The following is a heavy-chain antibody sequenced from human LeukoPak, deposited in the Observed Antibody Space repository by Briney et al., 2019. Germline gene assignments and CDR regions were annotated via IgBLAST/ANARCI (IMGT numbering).Heavy chain of an antibody. CDR2: IIPILGIA. V-gene: IGHV1-69*04. J-gene: IGHJ4*02. D-gene: IGHD3-22*01. CDR1: GYTFTTYG. CDR3: ASAYYYYDSSGYSRPFDY. Sequence: VASVKVSCKSSGYTFTTYGITWVRQAPGQGLEWMGRIIPILGIANYAQKFQGRVTITADKSTSTAYMELSSLRSEDTAVYYCASAYYYYDSSGYSRPFDYWGQGTLVTVSS.